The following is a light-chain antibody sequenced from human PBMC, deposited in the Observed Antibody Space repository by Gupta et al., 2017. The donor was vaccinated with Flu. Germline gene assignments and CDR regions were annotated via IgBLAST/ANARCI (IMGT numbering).Light chain of an antibody. CDR1: QSVLYSSKNKNY. J-gene: IGKJ4*01. V-gene: IGKV4-1*01. CDR3: QQYYSTPLT. CDR2: WAS. Sequence: DIVMTPVPDSLAVSLGERATINCKSSQSVLYSSKNKNYLAWYQQKPGQPPKLLIYWASTRESGVPDRFSGSGSGTDFTLTISSLQAEDVAVYYCQQYYSTPLTFGGGTKVEIK.